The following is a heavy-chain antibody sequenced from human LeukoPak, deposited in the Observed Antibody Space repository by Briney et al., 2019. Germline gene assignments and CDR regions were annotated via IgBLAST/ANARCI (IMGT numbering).Heavy chain of an antibody. CDR2: ISGSGGST. Sequence: GGSLRLSCAASGFTFSSYGMSWVRQAPGKGLEWVSAISGSGGSTSYADSVKGRFTISRDNSKNTLDLQMNSLRAEDTAVYYCAGRRQQLDWGQGTLVTVSS. CDR3: AGRRQQLD. D-gene: IGHD6-13*01. CDR1: GFTFSSYG. V-gene: IGHV3-23*01. J-gene: IGHJ4*02.